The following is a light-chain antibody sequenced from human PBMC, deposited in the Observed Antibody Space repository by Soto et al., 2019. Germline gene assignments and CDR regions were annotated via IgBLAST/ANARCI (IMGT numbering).Light chain of an antibody. V-gene: IGLV2-11*01. Sequence: QSVLTQPRSVSVAPGQSVTISCTGTSSDIGAYNFVSWYQRHPDKAPKVMIYDATKRPSGVPDRFSGSKSGTTATLTISGLQDEDEADYFCCLYAGSYTFVFGTGTKVTVL. CDR3: CLYAGSYTFV. CDR2: DAT. J-gene: IGLJ1*01. CDR1: SSDIGAYNF.